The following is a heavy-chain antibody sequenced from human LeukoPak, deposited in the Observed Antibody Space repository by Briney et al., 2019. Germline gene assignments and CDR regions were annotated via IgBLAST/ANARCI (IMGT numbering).Heavy chain of an antibody. CDR1: GFSFSSSA. Sequence: SVKVSCKASGFSFSSSAVQWVRQARGQRLEWIGWIVVGSGTTQYAQNFQERVIITRDMSTATAYMELSSLRSGDTAEYYCAADLLGAAAYSWGQGTLVTVSS. J-gene: IGHJ5*02. CDR2: IVVGSGTT. CDR3: AADLLGAAAYS. D-gene: IGHD6-13*01. V-gene: IGHV1-58*01.